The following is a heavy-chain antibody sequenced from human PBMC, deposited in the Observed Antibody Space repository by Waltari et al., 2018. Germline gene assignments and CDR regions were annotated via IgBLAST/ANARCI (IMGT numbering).Heavy chain of an antibody. D-gene: IGHD5-12*01. CDR3: ARAVATIYWFDP. V-gene: IGHV1-3*01. CDR1: GYTFTSYA. CDR2: INAGNGNT. Sequence: QVQLVQSGAEVKKPGASVKVSCKASGYTFTSYAMHWVRQAPGQRLEWMGWINAGNGNTKYSQKFQGRVTITRDTSASTAYMELSSLRSEDTAVYYCARAVATIYWFDPWGQGTLVTVSS. J-gene: IGHJ5*02.